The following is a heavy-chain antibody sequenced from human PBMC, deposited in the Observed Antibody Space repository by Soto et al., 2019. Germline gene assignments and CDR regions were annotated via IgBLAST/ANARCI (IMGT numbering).Heavy chain of an antibody. V-gene: IGHV3-33*01. CDR1: GFTFSSYG. CDR3: ARETTTLTTYYYYGMDV. J-gene: IGHJ6*02. D-gene: IGHD1-1*01. CDR2: IWYDGSNK. Sequence: QVQLVESGGGVVQPGRSLRLSCAASGFTFSSYGMHWFRQAPGKGLEWVAVIWYDGSNKYYADSVKGRFTISRDNSKNTLYLQMNSMRAEDTAVYYCARETTTLTTYYYYGMDVWGQGTTVTVSS.